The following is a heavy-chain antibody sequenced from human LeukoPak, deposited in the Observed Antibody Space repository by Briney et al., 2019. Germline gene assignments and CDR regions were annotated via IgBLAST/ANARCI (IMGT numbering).Heavy chain of an antibody. D-gene: IGHD2-15*01. J-gene: IGHJ4*02. Sequence: GGSLRLSCAASGFPFTSYAMSWVRQAPGKGLEWVSVISDSGDSTYYADSVKGRFTISRDNAKNSLYLQMNSLRAEDTALYYCAKDKPRYCSGGSCYGMDYWGQGTLVTVSS. CDR1: GFPFTSYA. V-gene: IGHV3-23*01. CDR3: AKDKPRYCSGGSCYGMDY. CDR2: ISDSGDST.